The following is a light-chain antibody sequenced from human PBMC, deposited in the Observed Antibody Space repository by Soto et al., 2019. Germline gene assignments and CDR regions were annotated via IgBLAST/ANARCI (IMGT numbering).Light chain of an antibody. V-gene: IGKV3-11*01. Sequence: EIVLTQSPATLSLSPGETATLSCRASQSVSSYLAWYQQKPGQAPRLLIYDASNRATGIPDRFSGSGSGTDFTLTISGLEPEDFAVYYCHQRGSWPRGTFGQGTKVEIK. CDR2: DAS. CDR1: QSVSSY. J-gene: IGKJ1*01. CDR3: HQRGSWPRGT.